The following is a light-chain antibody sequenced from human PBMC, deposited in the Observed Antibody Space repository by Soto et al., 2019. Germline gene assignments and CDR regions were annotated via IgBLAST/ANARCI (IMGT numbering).Light chain of an antibody. Sequence: QSFLGHPASGSGAPGQSITISCTGTSSDIGAYNYVSWYQQYPGKAPKLMIYGVTNRPSGVSNRFSGSKTGNTASLTISGLQAEEEADYYCFSHRSGDSNVFGTGTKVTVL. CDR1: SSDIGAYNY. V-gene: IGLV2-14*01. CDR2: GVT. J-gene: IGLJ1*01. CDR3: FSHRSGDSNV.